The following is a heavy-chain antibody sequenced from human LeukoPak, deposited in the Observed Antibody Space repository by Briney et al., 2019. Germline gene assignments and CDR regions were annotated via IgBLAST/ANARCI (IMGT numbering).Heavy chain of an antibody. CDR2: INPNSGGT. Sequence: GASVKVSCKASGYTFTGYYMHWVRQAPGQGLEWMGWINPNSGGTNYAQKFQGRVTMTRDTSISTAYMELSRLGSDDTAVYYCARICDYDYVWGSYRPTDYFDYWGQGTLVTVSS. CDR3: ARICDYDYVWGSYRPTDYFDY. CDR1: GYTFTGYY. V-gene: IGHV1-2*02. J-gene: IGHJ4*02. D-gene: IGHD3-16*02.